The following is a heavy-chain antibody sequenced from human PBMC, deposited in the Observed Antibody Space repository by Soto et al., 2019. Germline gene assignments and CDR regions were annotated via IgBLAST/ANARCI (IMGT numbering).Heavy chain of an antibody. J-gene: IGHJ4*02. V-gene: IGHV3-21*01. CDR3: ARDRRVSPPPDY. CDR1: GFTFSSYS. CDR2: ISSSSSYI. D-gene: IGHD6-13*01. Sequence: EVQLVESGGGLVKPGGSLRLSCAASGFTFSSYSMNWVRQAPGKGLEWVSSISSSSSYIYYADSVKGRFTISRDNAKNSLYLQMNSLRAEDTAVYYCARDRRVSPPPDYWGQGTLVTVSS.